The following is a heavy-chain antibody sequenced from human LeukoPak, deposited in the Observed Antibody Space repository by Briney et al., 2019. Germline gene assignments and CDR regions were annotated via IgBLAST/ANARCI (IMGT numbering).Heavy chain of an antibody. CDR1: GFTFSSYW. CDR3: ASGGYYDYVWGSQLFDY. V-gene: IGHV3-7*03. D-gene: IGHD3-16*01. CDR2: IKQDGSEK. Sequence: GGSLRLSCAASGFTFSSYWMSWVRQAPGEGLEWVANIKQDGSEKYYVDSVKGRFTISRDNAKNSLYLQMNSLRAEDTAVYYCASGGYYDYVWGSQLFDYWGQGTLVTVSS. J-gene: IGHJ4*02.